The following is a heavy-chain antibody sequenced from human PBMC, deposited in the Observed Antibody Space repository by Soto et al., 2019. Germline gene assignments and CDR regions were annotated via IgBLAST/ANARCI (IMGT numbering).Heavy chain of an antibody. Sequence: EVQLLESGGGLVQPGGSLRLSCSASGFTFSVYAMGWVRQAPGKGLEWVSTISTSGGTTYYADSVKGRFTISRDNSKNTLFLQMHSLRAEDTAVYYCAQLSYGDPPDYWGQGTLVTVSS. V-gene: IGHV3-23*01. CDR1: GFTFSVYA. D-gene: IGHD4-17*01. CDR2: ISTSGGTT. CDR3: AQLSYGDPPDY. J-gene: IGHJ4*02.